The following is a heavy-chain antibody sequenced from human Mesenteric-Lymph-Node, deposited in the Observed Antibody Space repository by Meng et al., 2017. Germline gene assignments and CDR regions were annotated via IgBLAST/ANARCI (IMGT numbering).Heavy chain of an antibody. V-gene: IGHV1-2*06. CDR2: INPNSGGT. D-gene: IGHD6-19*01. CDR3: ARDSGYSSGWEENYFDH. J-gene: IGHJ4*02. Sequence: ASVNVSCKASGYTFTGYYMHWVRQAPGQGLEWMGRINPNSGGTNYAQKFQGRVTMTRDTSISTAYMELSRLRSEDTAVYYCARDSGYSSGWEENYFDHWGQGTLVTVSS. CDR1: GYTFTGYY.